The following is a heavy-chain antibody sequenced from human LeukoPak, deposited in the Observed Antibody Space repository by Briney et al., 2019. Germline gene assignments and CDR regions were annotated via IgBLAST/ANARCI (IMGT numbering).Heavy chain of an antibody. CDR3: ASYGDYGPVPQDY. D-gene: IGHD4-17*01. CDR2: IKQDGSEK. V-gene: IGHV3-7*01. CDR1: GFTFSSYW. Sequence: PGGFLRPSCTTSGFTFSSYWMTWVRQAPGKGLEWVANIKQDGSEKYYVDSVKGRFTISRDNAKNSLYLQMISLRAEDTAIYYCASYGDYGPVPQDYWGQGTLVTVSS. J-gene: IGHJ4*02.